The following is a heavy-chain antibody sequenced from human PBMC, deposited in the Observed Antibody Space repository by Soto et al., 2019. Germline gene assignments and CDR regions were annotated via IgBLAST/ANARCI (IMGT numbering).Heavy chain of an antibody. D-gene: IGHD6-13*01. CDR3: AKKSNSWYLYYYYYMDV. J-gene: IGHJ6*03. CDR1: GFTFSSYG. CDR2: ISYDGSNK. V-gene: IGHV3-30*18. Sequence: TGGSLRLSCAASGFTFSSYGMHWVRQAPGKGLEWVAVISYDGSNKYYADSVKGRFTISRDNSKNTLYLQMNSLRAEDTAVYYCAKKSNSWYLYYYYYMDVWGKGTTVTVSS.